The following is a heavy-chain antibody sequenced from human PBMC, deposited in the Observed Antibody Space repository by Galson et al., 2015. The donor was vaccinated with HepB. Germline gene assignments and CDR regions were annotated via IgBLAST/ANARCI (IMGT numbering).Heavy chain of an antibody. Sequence: SLRLSCAASGLTLSSFGMHWVRQAPGKGLEWVAVISYDGSSKYYAESVKGRFTISRDNSKNTLSLQMNSLRSEDTAVYYCAKDSAPLRFLEYLPTYARYGMDVWGQGTLVTVSS. CDR3: AKDSAPLRFLEYLPTYARYGMDV. CDR1: GLTLSSFG. D-gene: IGHD3-3*01. V-gene: IGHV3-30*18. CDR2: ISYDGSSK. J-gene: IGHJ4*02.